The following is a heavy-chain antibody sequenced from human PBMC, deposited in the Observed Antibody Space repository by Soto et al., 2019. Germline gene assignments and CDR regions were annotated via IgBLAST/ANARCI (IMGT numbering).Heavy chain of an antibody. D-gene: IGHD5-18*01. Sequence: GGSLRLSCAASGFTFSSYSMNWVRQAPGKGLEWVSHISGSSTTIYYADSVKGRFTISRDNSKNTLFLQMNSLGPEDTAVYYCAKIGYGYSYGKGFDYGRQGALVTVSS. CDR2: ISGSSTTI. CDR3: AKIGYGYSYGKGFDY. CDR1: GFTFSSYS. V-gene: IGHV3-48*01. J-gene: IGHJ4*02.